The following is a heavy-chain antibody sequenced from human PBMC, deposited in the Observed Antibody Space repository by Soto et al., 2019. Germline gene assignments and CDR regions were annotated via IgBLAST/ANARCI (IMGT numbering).Heavy chain of an antibody. CDR3: AREIYDYYDSSRFDH. CDR2: ISYDGSNK. CDR1: GFTFSSYA. D-gene: IGHD3-22*01. Sequence: GGSLRLSCAASGFTFSSYAMHWVRQAPGKGLEWVAVISYDGSNKYYADSVKGRFTISRDNAKNTLSLQMNSLRAEDTAVYYCAREIYDYYDSSRFDHWGQGTLVTVSS. J-gene: IGHJ4*02. V-gene: IGHV3-30-3*01.